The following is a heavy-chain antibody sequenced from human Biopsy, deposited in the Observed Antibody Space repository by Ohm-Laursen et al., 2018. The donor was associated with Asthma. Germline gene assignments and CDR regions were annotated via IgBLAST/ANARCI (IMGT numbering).Heavy chain of an antibody. J-gene: IGHJ4*02. D-gene: IGHD3-3*01. V-gene: IGHV1-2*06. Sequence: SVKVSCKSSGGTFSSNSINWVRQAPGQGLEWMGRINPNSGGTNYAQKFQGRVTMTRDTSISTAYMELSRLRSDDTAVYYCARGRHYDFWSGYYIEYFDYWGQGTLVTVSS. CDR2: INPNSGGT. CDR3: ARGRHYDFWSGYYIEYFDY. CDR1: GGTFSSNS.